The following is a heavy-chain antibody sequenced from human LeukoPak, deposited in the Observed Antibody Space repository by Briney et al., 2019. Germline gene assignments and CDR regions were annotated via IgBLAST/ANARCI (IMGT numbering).Heavy chain of an antibody. Sequence: GGSLRLSCAASGFPFNTYSMNWVRQAPGKGLEWVSYISSTSTIYYADSVKGRFTISRDNANNSLYLQMNSLRAEDTAVYYCARVVENAWGQGTLVTVSS. CDR3: ARVVENA. D-gene: IGHD2-2*01. CDR2: ISSTSTI. CDR1: GFPFNTYS. V-gene: IGHV3-48*01. J-gene: IGHJ5*02.